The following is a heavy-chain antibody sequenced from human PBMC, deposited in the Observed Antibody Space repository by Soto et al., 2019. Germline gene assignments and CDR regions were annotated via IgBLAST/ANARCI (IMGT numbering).Heavy chain of an antibody. V-gene: IGHV4-59*02. CDR1: GGSVSVYY. D-gene: IGHD1-26*01. CDR3: ARGVGSSPPQY. Sequence: PSETLSLTCTISGGSVSVYYWSWIRQSTGQGLEWIGYIYASGSPYYNPSLRSRVTISADTSKNQTPLKLTSPPAEATAVYYCARGVGSSPPQYWGRGTLVTVSS. J-gene: IGHJ4*02. CDR2: IYASGSP.